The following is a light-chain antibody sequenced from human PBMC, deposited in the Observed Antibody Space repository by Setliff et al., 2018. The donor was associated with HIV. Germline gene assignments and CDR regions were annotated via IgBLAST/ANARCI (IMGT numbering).Light chain of an antibody. V-gene: IGLV2-14*01. J-gene: IGLJ1*01. CDR1: SSDVGGYNY. CDR2: EVS. CDR3: SSFTNTYALDV. Sequence: QSVLTQPASVSGPPGQSITISCTGTSSDVGGYNYVSWFRQHPGKAPKLLIYEVSNRPSGVSYRFSGSKSGNTASLTISGLQAEDEAHYYCSSFTNTYALDVFGTGTKVTVL.